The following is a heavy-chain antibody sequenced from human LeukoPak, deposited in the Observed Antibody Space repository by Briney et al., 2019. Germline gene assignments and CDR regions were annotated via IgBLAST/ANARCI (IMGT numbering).Heavy chain of an antibody. J-gene: IGHJ5*02. D-gene: IGHD3-10*01. CDR1: GYTFTSYG. Sequence: EASVKVSCKASGYTFTSYGISWVRQAPGQGLEWMAWDSPYNGDTNYAQKFQGRVTLTTDTSTSTAYMELRNLRSDDTAVYYCASYHGSGDYWYPPIDPWGQGTLVTVSS. V-gene: IGHV1-18*01. CDR2: DSPYNGDT. CDR3: ASYHGSGDYWYPPIDP.